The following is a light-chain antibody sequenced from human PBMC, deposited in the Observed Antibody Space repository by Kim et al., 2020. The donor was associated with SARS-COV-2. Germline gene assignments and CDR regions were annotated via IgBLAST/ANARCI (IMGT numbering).Light chain of an antibody. J-gene: IGKJ1*01. CDR3: QQYNSYGT. CDR2: DAS. CDR1: QSISSW. V-gene: IGKV1-5*01. Sequence: DIQMTQSPSTLSASVGDRVTITCRASQSISSWLAWYQQKPGKAPKLLIYDASSLESGDPSRFSGSGSGTEFTLTISSLQPDDFATYYCQQYNSYGTFGQGTKVDIK.